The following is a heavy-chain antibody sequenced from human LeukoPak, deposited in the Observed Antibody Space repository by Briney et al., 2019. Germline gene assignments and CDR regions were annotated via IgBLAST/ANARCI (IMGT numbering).Heavy chain of an antibody. Sequence: PSETLSLTCTVSGGSISGSYWSWIRQPPGKGLEWIGYIYYSGSTNYNPSLKGRVTISVDTSKNQFSLKLSSVTAADTAVYHCARVVRGSGSPYYFDYWGQGTLVTVSS. CDR3: ARVVRGSGSPYYFDY. V-gene: IGHV4-59*01. CDR2: IYYSGST. D-gene: IGHD3-10*01. J-gene: IGHJ4*02. CDR1: GGSISGSY.